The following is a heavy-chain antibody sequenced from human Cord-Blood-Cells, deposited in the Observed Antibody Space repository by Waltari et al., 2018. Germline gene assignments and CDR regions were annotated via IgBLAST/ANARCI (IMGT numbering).Heavy chain of an antibody. CDR2: IKQDGSEK. CDR3: ARCPYSSSWSPLDY. Sequence: EVQLVESGGGLVQPGGSLRLSCAASGFTFSSYWMSWVCQAPGKGLEWVANIKQDGSEKYYVDSVKGRFTISRDNAKNSLYLQMNSLRAEDTAVYYCARCPYSSSWSPLDYWGQGTLVTVSS. J-gene: IGHJ4*02. V-gene: IGHV3-7*01. CDR1: GFTFSSYW. D-gene: IGHD6-13*01.